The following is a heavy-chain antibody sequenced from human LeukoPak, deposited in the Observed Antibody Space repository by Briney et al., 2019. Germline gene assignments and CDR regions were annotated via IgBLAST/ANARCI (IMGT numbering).Heavy chain of an antibody. D-gene: IGHD3-22*01. J-gene: IGHJ3*02. Sequence: AASVKVSFKASGGTFSSYAISWVRQAPGQGLEWMGGIIPIFGTANYAQKFQGRVTITADESTSTAYMELSSLRSEDTAVYYCARSAGYYDSSGYYVSDAFDIWGQGTMVTVSS. CDR3: ARSAGYYDSSGYYVSDAFDI. CDR1: GGTFSSYA. V-gene: IGHV1-69*01. CDR2: IIPIFGTA.